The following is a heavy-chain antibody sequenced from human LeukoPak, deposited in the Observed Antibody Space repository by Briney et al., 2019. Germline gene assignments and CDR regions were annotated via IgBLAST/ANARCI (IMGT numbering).Heavy chain of an antibody. D-gene: IGHD1-26*01. J-gene: IGHJ4*02. CDR2: INPNSGGT. CDR3: ARGRKWELVTSQFDY. V-gene: IGHV1-2*02. CDR1: GYTFTGYY. Sequence: GASVKVSCKASGYTFTGYYMHWVRQAPGQGLEWMGWINPNSGGTNYAQKFQGRVTMTRNTSISTAYMELSSLRSEDTAVYYCARGRKWELVTSQFDYWGQGTLVTVSS.